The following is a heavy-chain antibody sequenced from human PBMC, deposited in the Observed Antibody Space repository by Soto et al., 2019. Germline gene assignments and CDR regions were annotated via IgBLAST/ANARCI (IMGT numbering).Heavy chain of an antibody. CDR3: ARRNANSLWYFDY. D-gene: IGHD2-2*01. CDR1: GGSLTSNY. V-gene: IGHV4-59*08. CDR2: MYYSGST. J-gene: IGHJ4*02. Sequence: PSETLSLTCTVSGGSLTSNYWNWIRQPPGKGLVWIGYMYYSGSTYYNPSLKSRVTMSVDTSKNQFSLKLSSVTAADTAVYYCARRNANSLWYFDYWGQGTLVTVSS.